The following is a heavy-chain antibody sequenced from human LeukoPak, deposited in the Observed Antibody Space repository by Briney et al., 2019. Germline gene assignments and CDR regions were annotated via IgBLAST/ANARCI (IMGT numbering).Heavy chain of an antibody. CDR2: ISRTGDGT. CDR3: AKDVTGRYYGGDL. CDR1: GLTFSTYA. J-gene: IGHJ5*02. V-gene: IGHV3-23*01. D-gene: IGHD2-21*01. Sequence: GGSLRLSCAASGLTFSTYAMSWVRQAPGKGLEWVSTISRTGDGTYYADSVEGRFTISRDNSNNMLYVQMYSLRAEDTAVYYCAKDVTGRYYGGDLWGQGTLVTVSS.